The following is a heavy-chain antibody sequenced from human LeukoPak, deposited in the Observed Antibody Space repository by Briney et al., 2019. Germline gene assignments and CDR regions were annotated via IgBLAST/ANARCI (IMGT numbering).Heavy chain of an antibody. CDR3: ARGTNYDYVWGSYRGGPMDV. Sequence: ASVKVSYKASGGTFSSYAISWVRQAPGQGLEWMGGIIPIFGTANYAQKFQGRVTITTDESTSTAYMELSSLRSEDTAVYYCARGTNYDYVWGSYRGGPMDVWGKGTTVTVSS. V-gene: IGHV1-69*05. CDR2: IIPIFGTA. CDR1: GGTFSSYA. D-gene: IGHD3-16*02. J-gene: IGHJ6*03.